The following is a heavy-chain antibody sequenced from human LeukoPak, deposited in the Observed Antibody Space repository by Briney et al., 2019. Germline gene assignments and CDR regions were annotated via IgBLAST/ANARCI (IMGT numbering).Heavy chain of an antibody. V-gene: IGHV4-39*07. CDR1: GGSIRSSSYN. Sequence: SETLSLTCTVSGGSIRSSSYNWGWIRQPPGKGLEWIGSIHYTGTTFYNPSLKSRVTISVDTSKNQFSLNLSSVTAADTAVYYCARTGGSFYFCYYMDVWGKGTTVTVSS. CDR3: ARTGGSFYFCYYMDV. J-gene: IGHJ6*03. D-gene: IGHD1-26*01. CDR2: IHYTGTT.